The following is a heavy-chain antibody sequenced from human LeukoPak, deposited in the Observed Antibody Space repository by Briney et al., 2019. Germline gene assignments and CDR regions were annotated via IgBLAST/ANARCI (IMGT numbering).Heavy chain of an antibody. D-gene: IGHD3-10*01. CDR2: ISAYNGNT. CDR3: ARVISYGSGSYYTDFDY. V-gene: IGHV1-18*01. J-gene: IGHJ4*02. CDR1: GYTFTSYG. Sequence: ASVKVSCKASGYTFTSYGISWVRQAPGQGLEWMGWISAYNGNTNYAQKLQGRVTMTTDTSTSTAHMEPRSLRSDDTAVYYCARVISYGSGSYYTDFDYWGQGTLVTVSS.